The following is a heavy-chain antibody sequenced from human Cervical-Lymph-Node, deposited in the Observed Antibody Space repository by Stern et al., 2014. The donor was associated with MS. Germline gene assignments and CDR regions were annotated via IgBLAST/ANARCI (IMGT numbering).Heavy chain of an antibody. V-gene: IGHV1-18*04. CDR2: ISPYNGNT. CDR1: GYTFTSYG. Sequence: VQLVESGAEVKKPGASVKVSCKASGYTFTSYGISWVRQAPGQGLEWMGWISPYNGNTNSAQKLQGRVTMTTGTSTSTAYMELRSLRSDDTAVYYCARGDSWISSSVPDYWGQGTLVPVSS. J-gene: IGHJ4*02. CDR3: ARGDSWISSSVPDY. D-gene: IGHD6-13*01.